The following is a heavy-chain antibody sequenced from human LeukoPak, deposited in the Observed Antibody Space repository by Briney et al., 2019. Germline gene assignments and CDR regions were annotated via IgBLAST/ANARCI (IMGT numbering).Heavy chain of an antibody. Sequence: PGGSLRLSCAASGLTVRSNYMSWVRQTPGKGLEWVAVISYDGSNKYYADSVKGRFTISRDNSKNTLYLQMNSLRAEDTAVYYCARVSVTTVTPDYWGQGTLVTVSS. CDR2: ISYDGSNK. CDR1: GLTVRSNY. V-gene: IGHV3-30-3*01. CDR3: ARVSVTTVTPDY. D-gene: IGHD4-17*01. J-gene: IGHJ4*02.